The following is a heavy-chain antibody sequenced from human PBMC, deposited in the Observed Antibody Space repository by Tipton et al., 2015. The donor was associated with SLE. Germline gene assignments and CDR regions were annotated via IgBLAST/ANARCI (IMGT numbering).Heavy chain of an antibody. CDR3: AKGHYGGMSWNY. Sequence: SLRLSCTASGFTFSVSGVHWVRQASGKGLEWVGRIRSKINSYATGYAASVKGRFTISRDDSKNTAYLQMNSLKTEDTAVYYCAKGHYGGMSWNYWGQGTLVTVSA. J-gene: IGHJ4*02. D-gene: IGHD4-23*01. V-gene: IGHV3-73*01. CDR1: GFTFSVSG. CDR2: IRSKINSYAT.